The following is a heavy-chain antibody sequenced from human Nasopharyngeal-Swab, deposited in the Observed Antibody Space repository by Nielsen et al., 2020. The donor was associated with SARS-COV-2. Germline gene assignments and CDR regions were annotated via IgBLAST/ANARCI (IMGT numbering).Heavy chain of an antibody. CDR1: GYTFTSYA. V-gene: IGHV1-3*01. CDR3: ARGDGFDP. J-gene: IGHJ5*02. Sequence: ASVKVSCKASGYTFTSYAMHWVRQAPGQRLEWMGWTNAGNGNTKYSKKFQGRVTITRDTSASTDYMELSSLRSEDTAVYYCARGDGFDPWGQGTLGTLSS. D-gene: IGHD5-24*01. CDR2: TNAGNGNT.